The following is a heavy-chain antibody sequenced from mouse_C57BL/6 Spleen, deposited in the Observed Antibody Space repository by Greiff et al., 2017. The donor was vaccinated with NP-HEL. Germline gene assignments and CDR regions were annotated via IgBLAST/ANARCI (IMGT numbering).Heavy chain of an antibody. CDR1: GYTFTDYE. D-gene: IGHD2-10*01. J-gene: IGHJ2*01. V-gene: IGHV1-15*01. CDR3: TISLLGYFDY. CDR2: IDPDTGGT. Sequence: VHLEESGAELVRPGASVTLSCKASGYTFTDYEMHWVKQTPVHGLEWIGAIDPDTGGTAYNQKFKGKAILTADKSSSTAYLELRSLTSEDSAVYYCTISLLGYFDYWGQGTTLTVSS.